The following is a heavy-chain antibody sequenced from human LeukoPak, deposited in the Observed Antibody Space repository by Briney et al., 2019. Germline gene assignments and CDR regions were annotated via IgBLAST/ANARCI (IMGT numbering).Heavy chain of an antibody. J-gene: IGHJ4*02. CDR2: IYHSGST. CDR1: GYSISSGYY. V-gene: IGHV4-38-2*02. D-gene: IGHD6-13*01. Sequence: SETLSPTCTVSGYSISSGYYWGWIRQPPGKGLEWIGSIYHSGSTYYNPSLKSRVTISVDTSKNQFSLKLSSVTAADTAVYYCARLAAAGFFFDYWGQGTLVTVSS. CDR3: ARLAAAGFFFDY.